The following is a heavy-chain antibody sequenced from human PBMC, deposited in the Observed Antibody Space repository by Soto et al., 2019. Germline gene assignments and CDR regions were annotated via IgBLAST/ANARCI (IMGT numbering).Heavy chain of an antibody. CDR2: IYYSGST. CDR1: GGSISSGDYY. J-gene: IGHJ5*02. V-gene: IGHV4-30-4*01. Sequence: SETLSLTCTVSGGSISSGDYYWSWIRQPPGKGLEWIGYIYYSGSTYYNPSLKSRVTISVDTSKNQFSLKLSSVTAADTAVYYCARMGYYYDSSGYPDNNWFDPWGQGTLVTVSS. CDR3: ARMGYYYDSSGYPDNNWFDP. D-gene: IGHD3-22*01.